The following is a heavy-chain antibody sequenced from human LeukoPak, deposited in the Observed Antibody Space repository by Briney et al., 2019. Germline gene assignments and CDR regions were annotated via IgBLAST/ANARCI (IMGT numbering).Heavy chain of an antibody. V-gene: IGHV5-51*01. J-gene: IGHJ4*02. CDR2: IYPGDSDT. CDR3: ARRRSSSGWDYFDY. Sequence: GESLKISCKGSGYRFTSDWIGWVRQMPGKGLEWMGIIYPGDSDTRYSPSFQGQVTISADKSISTAYLQWSSLKASDTAMYYCARRRSSSGWDYFDYWGQGTLVTVSS. CDR1: GYRFTSDW. D-gene: IGHD6-19*01.